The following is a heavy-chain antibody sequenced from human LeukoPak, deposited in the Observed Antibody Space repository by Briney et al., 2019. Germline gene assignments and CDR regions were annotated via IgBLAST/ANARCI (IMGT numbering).Heavy chain of an antibody. CDR1: GYSFTTYW. Sequence: GESLKISCKGSGYSFTTYWIGWVRQMPGKGLEWMRIIYAGDSDTRYSPSFQGQVTISADKSISTAYLQWSSLKASDTAMYYCARGRGRYFDWLLYGFDSWGQGTLVTVSS. CDR3: ARGRGRYFDWLLYGFDS. D-gene: IGHD3-9*01. V-gene: IGHV5-51*01. J-gene: IGHJ4*02. CDR2: IYAGDSDT.